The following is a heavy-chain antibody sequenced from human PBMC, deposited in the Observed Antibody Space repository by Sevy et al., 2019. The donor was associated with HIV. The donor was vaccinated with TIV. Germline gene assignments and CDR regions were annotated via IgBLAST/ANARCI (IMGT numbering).Heavy chain of an antibody. CDR3: ARDPKSGRGTMVRGVIPLGFDP. CDR1: GYTFTSYG. D-gene: IGHD3-10*01. CDR2: ISAYNGNT. V-gene: IGHV1-18*01. Sequence: ASLKVSCKASGYTFTSYGISWVRQAPGQGLEWMGWISAYNGNTNYAQKLQGRVTMTTDTSTSTAYMELRSLRSDDTAVYYCARDPKSGRGTMVRGVIPLGFDPWGQGTLVTVSS. J-gene: IGHJ5*02.